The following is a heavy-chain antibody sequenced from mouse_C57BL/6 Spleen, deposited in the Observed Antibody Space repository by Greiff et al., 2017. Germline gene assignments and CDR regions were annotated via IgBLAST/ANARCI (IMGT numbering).Heavy chain of an antibody. D-gene: IGHD1-1*01. CDR2: IDPENGDT. Sequence: EVQLQQSGAELVRPGASVKLSCTASGFNIKDDYMHWVKQRPEQGLEWIGWIDPENGDTEYASKFQGKATITADTSYNTAYLQLSSLTSEDTAVYYCTFYYYGSSSWFAYWGQGTLVTVSA. CDR1: GFNIKDDY. V-gene: IGHV14-4*01. CDR3: TFYYYGSSSWFAY. J-gene: IGHJ3*01.